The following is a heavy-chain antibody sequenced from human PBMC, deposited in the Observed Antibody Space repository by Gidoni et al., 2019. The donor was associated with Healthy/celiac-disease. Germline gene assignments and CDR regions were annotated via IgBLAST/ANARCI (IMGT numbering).Heavy chain of an antibody. CDR3: AKVSYYDSSGYYDY. Sequence: EVQLVESGGGLVQPGGSLRLSWAAAGSTFSSYAMSWVRQAPGKGLECVSVISGSGGRTSCADSVKGRFTISRDNSKNTLYLQMNSLRAEDTAVYYCAKVSYYDSSGYYDYWGQGTLVTVSS. CDR2: ISGSGGRT. D-gene: IGHD3-22*01. V-gene: IGHV3-23*04. J-gene: IGHJ4*02. CDR1: GSTFSSYA.